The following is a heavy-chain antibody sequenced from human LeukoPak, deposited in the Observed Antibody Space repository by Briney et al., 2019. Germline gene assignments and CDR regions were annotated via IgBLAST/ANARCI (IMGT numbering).Heavy chain of an antibody. J-gene: IGHJ4*02. V-gene: IGHV3-30*02. CDR3: AKDRRGLSNPYYFDY. CDR1: GFTFSSYG. D-gene: IGHD4-11*01. CDR2: IRYDGSNK. Sequence: GGSLRLSCAASGFTFSSYGMHWVRQAPGKGLEWVAFIRYDGSNKYYADSVKGRFTISRDNSKNTLYLRMNSLRAEDTAVYYCAKDRRGLSNPYYFDYWGQGTLVTVSS.